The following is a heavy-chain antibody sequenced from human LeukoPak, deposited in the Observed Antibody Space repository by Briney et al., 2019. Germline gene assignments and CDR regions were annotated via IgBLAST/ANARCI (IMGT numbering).Heavy chain of an antibody. CDR3: ASSGKGRSFTVVTSLGSDLSVY. D-gene: IGHD4-23*01. V-gene: IGHV1-46*01. CDR2: INPSGGST. CDR1: GYTCTSYY. J-gene: IGHJ4*02. Sequence: ASVKVSCKTSGYTCTSYYMHWVRQAPGQGLEWMGIINPSGGSTSYAQKFQGRVTMTRDTSTSTVYMELSSLRSEDTAVYYCASSGKGRSFTVVTSLGSDLSVYWGQGTLVTVSS.